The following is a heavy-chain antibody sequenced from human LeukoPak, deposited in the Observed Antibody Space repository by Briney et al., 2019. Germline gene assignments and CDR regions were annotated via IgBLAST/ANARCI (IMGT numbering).Heavy chain of an antibody. J-gene: IGHJ4*02. CDR2: IKEDGSEK. V-gene: IGHV3-7*01. CDR1: GFTFSRYW. CDR3: VSCGTTTCIIRFDH. D-gene: IGHD2-2*01. Sequence: GGSLRLSCAASGFTFSRYWMNWVRQAPGKGLEWVGSIKEDGSEKSYVDSVKGRFTISRDNAKNSLYLQMNSLRAEDTAIYYCVSCGTTTCIIRFDHWGQGTLVTVSS.